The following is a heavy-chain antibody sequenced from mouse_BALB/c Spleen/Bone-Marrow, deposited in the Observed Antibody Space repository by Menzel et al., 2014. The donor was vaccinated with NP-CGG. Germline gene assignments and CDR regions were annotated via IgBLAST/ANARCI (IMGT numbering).Heavy chain of an antibody. CDR3: ARESIYYYGSTLDY. D-gene: IGHD1-1*01. CDR1: GYTFTDYA. CDR2: ISTYYGDA. J-gene: IGHJ2*01. V-gene: IGHV1S137*01. Sequence: VKLQESGAELVRPGVSVKISCKGSGYTFTDYAMHWVKQSHAKGLEWIGVISTYYGDASYNQKFKGKATMTVDKSSSTAYMELARLTSEDSAIYYCARESIYYYGSTLDYWGQGTTLTVSS.